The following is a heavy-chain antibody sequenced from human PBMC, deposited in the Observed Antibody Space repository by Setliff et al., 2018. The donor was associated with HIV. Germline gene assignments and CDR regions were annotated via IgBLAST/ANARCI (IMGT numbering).Heavy chain of an antibody. CDR2: INHRGIT. CDR3: ARASSGYESRGLFYY. J-gene: IGHJ4*02. Sequence: SETLSLTCAVYGVSFSGYYWSWIRQPPGKGLEWIGEINHRGITNYSPSLKSRVTISVDTSKNQFSLKLRSVTAADTAVYYCARASSGYESRGLFYYWGQGMLVTVSS. D-gene: IGHD5-12*01. CDR1: GVSFSGYY. V-gene: IGHV4-34*01.